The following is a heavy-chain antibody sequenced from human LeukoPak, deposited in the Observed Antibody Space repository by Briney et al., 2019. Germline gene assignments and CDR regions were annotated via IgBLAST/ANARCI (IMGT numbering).Heavy chain of an antibody. V-gene: IGHV4-59*08. D-gene: IGHD2/OR15-2a*01. J-gene: IGHJ4*02. CDR1: GGSISSYY. CDR2: ISDIGSI. Sequence: SETLSLTCTVSGGSISSYYWSWIRQPPVKGLEWIAYISDIGSINYNPSLKGRVTISLDTSKNQFSLKLSSVTAADTAVYYCAGHHTRNTVDFWGQGTLVTVSS. CDR3: AGHHTRNTVDF.